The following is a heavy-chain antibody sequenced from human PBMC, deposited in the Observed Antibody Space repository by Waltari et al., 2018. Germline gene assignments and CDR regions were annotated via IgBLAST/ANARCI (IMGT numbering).Heavy chain of an antibody. D-gene: IGHD3-10*01. J-gene: IGHJ5*02. Sequence: QVQLQESGPGLVKPSETLSLTCAVSGYSISSGYYWGWIRQPPGKGLEWIGSIYHSGSTYYNPSLNGRVTISVDTSKNQFSLKLSSVTAADTAVYYCARALWFGELSNWFDPWGQGTLVTVSS. CDR1: GYSISSGYY. V-gene: IGHV4-38-2*01. CDR3: ARALWFGELSNWFDP. CDR2: IYHSGST.